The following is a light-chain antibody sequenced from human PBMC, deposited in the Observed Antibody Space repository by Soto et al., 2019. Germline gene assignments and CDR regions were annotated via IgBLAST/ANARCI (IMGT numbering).Light chain of an antibody. CDR1: QSISNW. V-gene: IGKV1-5*03. CDR3: QQYNSYSPRLT. CDR2: RAS. J-gene: IGKJ4*01. Sequence: DIQMTQSPSTLSASVGDRVTITCRASQSISNWLAWYQQKPGKAPKLLIYRASSLESGVPARFSGSGSGTEVTLTISSLQPDDFATYYCQQYNSYSPRLTFGGGTKVEIK.